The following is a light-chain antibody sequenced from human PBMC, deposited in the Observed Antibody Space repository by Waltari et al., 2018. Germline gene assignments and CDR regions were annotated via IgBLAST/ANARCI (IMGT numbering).Light chain of an antibody. CDR3: CSYAGNYLRV. CDR2: DVT. J-gene: IGLJ2*01. Sequence: QSALTQPRSVSGSPGQSVTIARTGTSSDVGYYNYVSWYQQHPGKAPKLMIYDVTERPSGVPDRFSGSKSGNTASLTISGLQAEDEADYYCCSYAGNYLRVFGGGTKLTVL. CDR1: SSDVGYYNY. V-gene: IGLV2-11*01.